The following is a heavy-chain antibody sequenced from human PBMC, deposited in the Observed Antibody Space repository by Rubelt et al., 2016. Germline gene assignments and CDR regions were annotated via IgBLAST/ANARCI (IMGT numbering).Heavy chain of an antibody. CDR3: ARLGKSTSWGMDV. Sequence: QVQLQQWGAGLLKPSETLSLTCTVSGGSISSSSYYWGWIRQPPGKGLEWIGSVYYGGSTVYNPSLKSRLTISGETDKNQFSLRLSAVTAADTAVYFCARLGKSTSWGMDVWGQGTTVIVSS. J-gene: IGHJ6*02. D-gene: IGHD2-2*01. CDR2: VYYGGST. CDR1: GGSISSSSYY. V-gene: IGHV4-39*01.